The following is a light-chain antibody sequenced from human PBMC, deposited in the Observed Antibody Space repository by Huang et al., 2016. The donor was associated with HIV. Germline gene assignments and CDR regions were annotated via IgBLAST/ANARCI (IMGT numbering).Light chain of an antibody. CDR2: LAS. Sequence: DIIMSQSPESLTVSLGEGATLNCRSSQSVYASSTSKDYMAWFQQKPGQPPKLLLFLASSREVGVPDRFSGSGSGTHFTLTIANLQPEDAAIYYCQQYYSLPQTFGQGTRV. V-gene: IGKV4-1*01. J-gene: IGKJ1*01. CDR1: QSVYASSTSKDY. CDR3: QQYYSLPQT.